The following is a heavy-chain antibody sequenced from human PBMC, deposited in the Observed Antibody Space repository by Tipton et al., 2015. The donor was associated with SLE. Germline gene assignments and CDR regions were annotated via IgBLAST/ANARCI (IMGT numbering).Heavy chain of an antibody. CDR3: ARAGIVGPTGRFDF. J-gene: IGHJ4*02. D-gene: IGHD1-26*01. V-gene: IGHV3-74*03. CDR2: TIYDGSGA. CDR1: GLIFSDHW. Sequence: SLRLSCAASGLIFSDHWMHWVRQAPGKGLVWVSRTIYDGSGATYADSLEGRFTISRDNAKNTVYLQMNNLRAEDTAVYYCARAGIVGPTGRFDFWGRGTLVTVSS.